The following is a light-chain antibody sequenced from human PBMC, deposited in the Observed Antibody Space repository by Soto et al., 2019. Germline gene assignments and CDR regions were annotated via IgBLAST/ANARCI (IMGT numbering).Light chain of an antibody. J-gene: IGKJ1*01. V-gene: IGKV3-15*01. CDR3: HQYSNKFRT. CDR2: GAS. Sequence: EILMTQSPASLSVSPGERATLSCRASQNVNSNLAWYQQKHGQAPRFLIYGASTRDTGIPARFSGSGSGTEFTLTISRLQSEDFSVYHCHQYSNKFRTFGQGTKVDIK. CDR1: QNVNSN.